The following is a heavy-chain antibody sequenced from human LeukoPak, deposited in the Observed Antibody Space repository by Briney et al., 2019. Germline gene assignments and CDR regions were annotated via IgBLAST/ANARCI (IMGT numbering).Heavy chain of an antibody. CDR2: ISYDGINK. CDR1: GFTFSSYA. V-gene: IGHV3-30-3*01. Sequence: GGSLRLSCAASGFTFSSYAMHWVRQAPGKGLEWVAVISYDGINKYYADSVKGRFTISRDNSKNTLYLQMNSLRAEDTAVYYCARGSSSWYFDYWGQGTLVTVSS. CDR3: ARGSSSWYFDY. J-gene: IGHJ4*02. D-gene: IGHD6-13*01.